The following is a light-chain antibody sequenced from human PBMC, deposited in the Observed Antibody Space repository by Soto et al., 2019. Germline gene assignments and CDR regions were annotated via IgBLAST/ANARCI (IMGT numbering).Light chain of an antibody. CDR3: QQYGSSPGT. J-gene: IGKJ2*01. V-gene: IGKV3-20*01. CDR1: QSDSSSY. Sequence: EIVLTQSPGTLSLSPGERATLSCRASQSDSSSYLAWYQQKPDQAPRLVIYGASSRATGIPDRFSGSGSETDFTLTISRLEPEDFAVYYCQQYGSSPGTFGQGTKLEIK. CDR2: GAS.